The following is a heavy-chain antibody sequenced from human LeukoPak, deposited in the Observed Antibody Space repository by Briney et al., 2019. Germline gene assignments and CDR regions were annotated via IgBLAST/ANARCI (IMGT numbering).Heavy chain of an antibody. D-gene: IGHD2-8*01. J-gene: IGHJ3*02. CDR2: TQSDGIT. Sequence: SETLSLTCTVAGVSVTIYQWYWIRQPPGQGLELIGYTQSDGITDYNPSLKSRVLISKDTSKNQISLRLSSVTAADTALYYCATNAGPVPHDAFDIWGQGTMVTVSS. CDR1: GVSVTIYQ. CDR3: ATNAGPVPHDAFDI. V-gene: IGHV4-4*08.